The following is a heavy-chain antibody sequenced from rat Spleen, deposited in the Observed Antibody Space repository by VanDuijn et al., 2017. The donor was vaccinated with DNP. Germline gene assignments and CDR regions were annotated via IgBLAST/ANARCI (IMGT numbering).Heavy chain of an antibody. Sequence: QVQLKESGPGLVQPSQTLSLTCTVAGLSLTSYNVHWVRQPPGKGLEWMGLIGNTGCTRYNSVFRSRLSISKDTSKSQVFLQMNSLQPEDTATYYCASTLVNYGTYGYYAMDAWGQGTSVTVSS. CDR2: IGNTGCT. D-gene: IGHD1-3*01. V-gene: IGHV2-41*01. J-gene: IGHJ4*01. CDR1: GLSLTSYN. CDR3: ASTLVNYGTYGYYAMDA.